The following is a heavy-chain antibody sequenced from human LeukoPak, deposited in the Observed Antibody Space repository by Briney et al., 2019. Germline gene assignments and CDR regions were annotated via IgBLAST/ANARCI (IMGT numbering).Heavy chain of an antibody. CDR3: ARWDYGGNLH. V-gene: IGHV3-74*01. CDR2: INSDGSST. D-gene: IGHD4-23*01. J-gene: IGHJ1*01. Sequence: GGSLRLSCAASGFTFSSYWMHWARQAPGKWLVWVSRINSDGSSTSYADSVKGRFTISRDNAKNTLYLQMNSLRAEDTAVYYCARWDYGGNLHWGQGTLVTVSS. CDR1: GFTFSSYW.